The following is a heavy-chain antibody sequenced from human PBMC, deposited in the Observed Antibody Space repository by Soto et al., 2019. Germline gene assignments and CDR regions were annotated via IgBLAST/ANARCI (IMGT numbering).Heavy chain of an antibody. V-gene: IGHV3-11*01. J-gene: IGHJ5*02. Sequence: PGGSLRLSCAASGFTFSDYYMSWIRQAPGKGLEWVSYISSSGSTIYYADSVKGRFTISRDNAQNSLYLQMNSLRAEDTAVYYCARCPGPGMYNWFDPWGQGTLVTVSS. CDR1: GFTFSDYY. D-gene: IGHD2-8*02. CDR2: ISSSGSTI. CDR3: ARCPGPGMYNWFDP.